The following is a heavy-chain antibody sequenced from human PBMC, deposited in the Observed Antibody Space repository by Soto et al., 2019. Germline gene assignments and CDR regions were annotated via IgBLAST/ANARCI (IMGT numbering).Heavy chain of an antibody. CDR2: ISYDGTNK. CDR1: GFTFSTYG. J-gene: IGHJ6*02. V-gene: IGHV3-30*18. D-gene: IGHD4-17*01. CDR3: AKDVQSYGDYASYCDGMDV. Sequence: QVQLVESGGGEVQPGRSLTISCAASGFTFSTYGMHWVRQTPGKGLEWVAVISYDGTNKFYSDSVKGRFTISRDNFKGTLALLRNSLRADVTAGYSCAKDVQSYGDYASYCDGMDVGGLGTRVTVSS.